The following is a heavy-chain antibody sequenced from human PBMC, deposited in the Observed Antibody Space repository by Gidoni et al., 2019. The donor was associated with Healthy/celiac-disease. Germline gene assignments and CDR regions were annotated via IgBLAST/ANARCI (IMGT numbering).Heavy chain of an antibody. V-gene: IGHV4-39*01. J-gene: IGHJ4*02. CDR2: IDYRGST. D-gene: IGHD6-19*01. CDR1: GCSISSSSYY. CDR3: AGRYSSGYFDY. Sequence: QQQLQESGPGLVKPSETLSLTCPVSGCSISSSSYYQAWIRQPPGKGLALIGSIDYRGSTYYNPSLKSRVPISVYMSKNQFSLKLSSVTAADAAVYYCAGRYSSGYFDYWCQGTLVTVSA.